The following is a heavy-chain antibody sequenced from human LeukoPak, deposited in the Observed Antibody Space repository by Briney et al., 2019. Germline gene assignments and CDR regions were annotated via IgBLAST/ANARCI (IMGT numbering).Heavy chain of an antibody. V-gene: IGHV1-8*01. Sequence: ASVKVSCKASGYTFTNSDVNWVRQAAGQGPEWMGWMKPHSGDTGYAQKFQGRVTMTRDTSINTAYMELSSLKFEDTAVYYCVAAVGVASTSDLWGQGTMVTVSP. D-gene: IGHD1-26*01. CDR2: MKPHSGDT. J-gene: IGHJ3*01. CDR1: GYTFTNSD. CDR3: VAAVGVASTSDL.